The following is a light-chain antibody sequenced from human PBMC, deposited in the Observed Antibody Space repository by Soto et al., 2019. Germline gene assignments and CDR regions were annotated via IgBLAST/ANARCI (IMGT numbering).Light chain of an antibody. CDR3: QQYVILPWT. Sequence: EIVLTQSPGTLSLSPGERATLSCRASQSVSSSYLAWYQQKPGQAPRLLIYGASSRATGIPDRFSCSGSGTDFTLTISRLEPEDFAVYHCQQYVILPWTFGQGTKVEVK. V-gene: IGKV3-20*01. CDR2: GAS. CDR1: QSVSSSY. J-gene: IGKJ1*01.